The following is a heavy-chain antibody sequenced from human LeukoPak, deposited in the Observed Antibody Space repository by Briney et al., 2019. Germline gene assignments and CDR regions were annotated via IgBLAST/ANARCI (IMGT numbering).Heavy chain of an antibody. Sequence: PSETLSLTCTVSGGSISSYYWSWIRQPAGKVLEWIVRIYTSGSTNYNPSLKSRVTMSVDPSKNQFSLKLGSVTAADTAVYYCARHRGENPPLNWGQGTLVTVSS. CDR3: ARHRGENPPLN. V-gene: IGHV4-4*07. CDR2: IYTSGST. J-gene: IGHJ4*02. CDR1: GGSISSYY. D-gene: IGHD3-10*01.